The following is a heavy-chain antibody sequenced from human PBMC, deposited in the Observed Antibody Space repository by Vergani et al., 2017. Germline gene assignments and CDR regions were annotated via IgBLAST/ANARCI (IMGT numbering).Heavy chain of an antibody. CDR2: IYYSGIT. D-gene: IGHD4-17*01. J-gene: IGHJ4*02. CDR1: GGYICSGDYY. V-gene: IGHV4-30-4*01. CDR3: ARDRYGVGY. Sequence: QVQLQESGPGLVKPSQTLSLTCTVSGGYICSGDYYWSWIRQPPGKGLEWIGYIYYSGITYYNPTLKSQVTRSVETSKNQFSLKRSSVTAADTAVYYCARDRYGVGYWGQGTLVTVSS.